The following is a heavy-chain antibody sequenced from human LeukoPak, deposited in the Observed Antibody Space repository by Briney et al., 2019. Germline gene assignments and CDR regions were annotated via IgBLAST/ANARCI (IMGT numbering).Heavy chain of an antibody. CDR1: GGSFSGYY. J-gene: IGHJ4*02. D-gene: IGHD2-2*01. CDR2: INHSGST. CDR3: ARVYCSSTSCSSPNDY. Sequence: PSETLSLTCAVYGGSFSGYYWSWIRQPPEKGLEWIGEINHSGSTNYNPSLKSRVTISVDTSKNQFSLKLSSVTAADTAVYYCARVYCSSTSCSSPNDYWGQGTLVTVSS. V-gene: IGHV4-34*01.